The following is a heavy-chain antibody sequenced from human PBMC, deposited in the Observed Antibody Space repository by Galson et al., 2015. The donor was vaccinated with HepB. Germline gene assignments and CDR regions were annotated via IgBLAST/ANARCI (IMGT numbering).Heavy chain of an antibody. J-gene: IGHJ4*02. CDR1: GYSFTNFA. CDR3: ARALGYCSDVSCYLAY. CDR2: INTDTGNP. Sequence: SVKVSCKASGYSFTNFALIWVRQAPGKGLEWMGWINTDTGNPTYARGFTGRFVFSLDTSVNTAYLQISSLKAEDTAIYYCARALGYCSDVSCYLAYWGQGTLVTVTS. V-gene: IGHV7-4-1*02. D-gene: IGHD2-15*01.